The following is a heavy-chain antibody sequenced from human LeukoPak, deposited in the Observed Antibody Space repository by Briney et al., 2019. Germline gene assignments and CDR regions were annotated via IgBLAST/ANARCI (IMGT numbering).Heavy chain of an antibody. J-gene: IGHJ6*03. V-gene: IGHV4-39*01. CDR2: IYYSGST. CDR1: GGSISSSSYY. CDR3: ARPLAETPYYYYMDV. Sequence: PSETLSLTCTVSGGSISSSSYYWGWIRQPPGKWLEWIGSIYYSGSTYYNPSLKSRVTISVDTSKNQFSLKLSSVTAADTAVYYCARPLAETPYYYYMDVWGKGTTVTVSS.